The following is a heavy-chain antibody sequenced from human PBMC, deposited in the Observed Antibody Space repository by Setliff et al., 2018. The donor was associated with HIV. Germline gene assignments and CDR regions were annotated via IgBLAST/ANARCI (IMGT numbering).Heavy chain of an antibody. D-gene: IGHD2-2*01. CDR2: IIPISGTA. CDR1: GGTFSNYG. Sequence: SVKVSCKASGGTFSNYGMSWVRQAPGQGLEWMGGIIPISGTANYAQKFQGRVTITTDESMSTAYMELSGLRSEDTAVYYCARDFGGYCSSMSCPGLFDPWGQGTLVTVSS. J-gene: IGHJ5*02. CDR3: ARDFGGYCSSMSCPGLFDP. V-gene: IGHV1-69*05.